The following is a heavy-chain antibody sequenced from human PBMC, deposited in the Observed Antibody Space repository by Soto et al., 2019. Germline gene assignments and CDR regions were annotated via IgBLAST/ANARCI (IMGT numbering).Heavy chain of an antibody. CDR2: MNPNSGNT. CDR1: GYTFTSYD. Sequence: GASVKVSCKASGYTFTSYDLNWVRQATGQGLEWMGWMNPNSGNTGYAQKFQGRVTMTRNTSISTAYMELSSLRSEDTAVYYCAREPRYSSSYRHYYMDVWAKGTTVTVSS. V-gene: IGHV1-8*01. J-gene: IGHJ6*03. D-gene: IGHD6-13*01. CDR3: AREPRYSSSYRHYYMDV.